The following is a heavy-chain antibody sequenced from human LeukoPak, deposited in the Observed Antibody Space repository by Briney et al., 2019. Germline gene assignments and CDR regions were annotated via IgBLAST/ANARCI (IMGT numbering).Heavy chain of an antibody. CDR2: IHTRGST. CDR3: ASSTFGGVIVSFSL. CDR1: GGSISTYY. D-gene: IGHD3-16*02. V-gene: IGHV4-4*07. Sequence: SETLSLTCTVSGGSISTYYWSWIRQPAGKGLEWIGRIHTRGSTDYNPSLESRVTMSVDTSRNQFSLKLSSVTAADTAVYYCASSTFGGVIVSFSLWGRGTLVTVSS. J-gene: IGHJ2*01.